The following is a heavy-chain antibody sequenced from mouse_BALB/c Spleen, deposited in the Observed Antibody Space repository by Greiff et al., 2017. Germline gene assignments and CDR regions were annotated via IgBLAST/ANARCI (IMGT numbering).Heavy chain of an antibody. CDR1: GFSLTSYG. V-gene: IGHV2-2*02. CDR3: AGYGNSFAY. Sequence: VQRVESGPGLVQPSQSLSITCTVSGFSLTSYGVHWVRQSPGKGLEWLGVIWSGGSTDYNAAFISRLSISKDNSKSQVFFKMNSLQANDTAIYYCAGYGNSFAYWGQGTLVTVSA. CDR2: IWSGGST. J-gene: IGHJ3*01. D-gene: IGHD2-10*02.